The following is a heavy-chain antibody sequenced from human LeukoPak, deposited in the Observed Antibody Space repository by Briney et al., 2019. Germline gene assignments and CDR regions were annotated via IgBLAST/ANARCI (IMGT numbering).Heavy chain of an antibody. V-gene: IGHV3-74*01. D-gene: IGHD6-19*01. J-gene: IGHJ4*02. CDR1: GFTFSSYW. CDR2: INSDGSST. Sequence: GGSLRLSCTASGFTFSSYWMHWVRQAPGKGLVWVSRINSDGSSTSYADPVKGRFTISRDNAKNTLYLQMNSLRAEDTAVYYCARSPPWVAGTGYDYWGQGTLVTVSS. CDR3: ARSPPWVAGTGYDY.